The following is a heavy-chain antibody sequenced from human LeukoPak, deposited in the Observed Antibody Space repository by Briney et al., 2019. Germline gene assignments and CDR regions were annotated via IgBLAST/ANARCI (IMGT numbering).Heavy chain of an antibody. CDR3: TRGHEYGGTFDY. J-gene: IGHJ4*02. V-gene: IGHV1-8*01. D-gene: IGHD4-17*01. Sequence: ASVKVSCKTSGYTLTSHDINWVRQAPGQGLEWMGWMNPLSGSTGYAQKFQGRVTMTRNTSISTAYMELGRLKSDDTAVYYCTRGHEYGGTFDYWGQGTLVTVSS. CDR2: MNPLSGST. CDR1: GYTLTSHD.